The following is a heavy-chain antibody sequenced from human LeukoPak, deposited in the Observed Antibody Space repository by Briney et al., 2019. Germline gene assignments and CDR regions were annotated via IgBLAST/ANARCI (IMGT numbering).Heavy chain of an antibody. Sequence: GGSLRLSCAASGFSFSDYYMIWVRQSPGRGLEWVSIISSGGDTIYYSDSVRGRFSVSRDNARKSLYLQMNSLRPEDSAVYYCARAGYYDVFTGYFGWGPGTQVTVSS. V-gene: IGHV3-11*01. CDR3: ARAGYYDVFTGYFG. D-gene: IGHD3-9*01. J-gene: IGHJ4*02. CDR2: ISSGGDTI. CDR1: GFSFSDYY.